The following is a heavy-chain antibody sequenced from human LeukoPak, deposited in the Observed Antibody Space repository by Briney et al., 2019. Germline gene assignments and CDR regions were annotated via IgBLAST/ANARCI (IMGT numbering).Heavy chain of an antibody. D-gene: IGHD5-18*01. V-gene: IGHV4-30-4*02. CDR3: ARQKTPVDVAMDC. CDR1: GGSISSGDYY. J-gene: IGHJ4*02. Sequence: PSETLSLTCTVSGGSISSGDYYWSWIRQPPGKGLEWIVYIYYSGSTYYNPPLKMRVTISVDTSKNHFSLNLSSLTAADTAVYYCARQKTPVDVAMDCWGQGILVTVSS. CDR2: IYYSGST.